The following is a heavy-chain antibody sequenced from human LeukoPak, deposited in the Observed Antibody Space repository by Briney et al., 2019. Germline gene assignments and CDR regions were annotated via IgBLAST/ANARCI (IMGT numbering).Heavy chain of an antibody. J-gene: IGHJ3*02. CDR3: ARDMKPRGYSYGYSAFDI. Sequence: GGSLRLSCAASGFAFNFYAMTWVRQAPGKGLEWVAVIWYDGSNKYYADSVKGRFTISRDNSKNTLYLQMNSLRAEDTAVYYCARDMKPRGYSYGYSAFDIWGQGTMVTVSS. V-gene: IGHV3-33*08. D-gene: IGHD5-18*01. CDR1: GFAFNFYA. CDR2: IWYDGSNK.